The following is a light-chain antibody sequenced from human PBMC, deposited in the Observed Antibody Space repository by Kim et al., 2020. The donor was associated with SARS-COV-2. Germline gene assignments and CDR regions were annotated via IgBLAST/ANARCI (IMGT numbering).Light chain of an antibody. Sequence: HRVILSYSRSPPNIGSNTVNWYQQLPGTAPKLLIFDNNQRPSGVPDRFSGFKSGTSAYLVISGLQSEDEADYYCSAWDDNLNGRGVFGGGTQLTVL. CDR1: PPNIGSNT. CDR2: DNN. CDR3: SAWDDNLNGRGV. J-gene: IGLJ3*02. V-gene: IGLV1-44*01.